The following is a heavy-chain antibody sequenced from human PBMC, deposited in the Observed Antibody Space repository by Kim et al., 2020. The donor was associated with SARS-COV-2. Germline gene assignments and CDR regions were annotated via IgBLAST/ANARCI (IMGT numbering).Heavy chain of an antibody. V-gene: IGHV4-39*01. CDR1: GGSISSSSYY. CDR3: ASYGRMYYFDY. J-gene: IGHJ4*02. CDR2: IYYSGST. Sequence: SETLSLTCTVSGGSISSSSYYWGWIRQPPGKGLEWIGSIYYSGSTYYNPSLKSRVTISVDTSKNQFSLKLSSVTAADTAVYYCASYGRMYYFDYWGQGTLVTVSS. D-gene: IGHD4-17*01.